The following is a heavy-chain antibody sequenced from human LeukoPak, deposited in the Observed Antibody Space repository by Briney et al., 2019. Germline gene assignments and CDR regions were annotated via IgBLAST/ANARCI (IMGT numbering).Heavy chain of an antibody. J-gene: IGHJ5*02. CDR2: IRNDGSNK. CDR3: AKDSAGYCSGGSCYNWFDP. Sequence: GGSLRLSCSASGITFSSYGMNWVRQAPGKGLEWVAFIRNDGSNKYYADSVKGRFTISRDNSKNTLYLQMNSLRAEDTAVYYCAKDSAGYCSGGSCYNWFDPWGQGTLVTVSS. V-gene: IGHV3-30*02. D-gene: IGHD2-15*01. CDR1: GITFSSYG.